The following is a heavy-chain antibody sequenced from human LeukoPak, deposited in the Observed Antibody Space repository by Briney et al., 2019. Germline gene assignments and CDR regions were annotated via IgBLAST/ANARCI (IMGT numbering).Heavy chain of an antibody. CDR3: ATAAPASGWYFDY. CDR1: GFTFSSYW. CDR2: ISYDEINK. V-gene: IGHV3-30*03. J-gene: IGHJ4*02. D-gene: IGHD6-19*01. Sequence: PGGSLRLSCAASGFTFSSYWMSWVRQAPGKGLEWVALISYDEINKYYADSVKGRFTISRDISKNTLYLQMNSLRAEDTAVYYCATAAPASGWYFDYWGQGTLVTVSS.